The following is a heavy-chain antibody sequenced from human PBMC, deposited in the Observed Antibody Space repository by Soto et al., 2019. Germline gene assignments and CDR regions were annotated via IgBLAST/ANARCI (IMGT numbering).Heavy chain of an antibody. D-gene: IGHD2-2*01. CDR2: IYYSGST. CDR3: ACSSTSCYASLCEAFDI. CDR1: GGSISSSSYY. Sequence: SETLSLTCTVSGGSISSSSYYWGWIRQPPGKGLEWIGSIYYSGSTYYNPSLKSRVTISVARSKNQLSLKLSSVTAADTAVYYCACSSTSCYASLCEAFDIWGQGTMVTVSS. J-gene: IGHJ3*02. V-gene: IGHV4-39*01.